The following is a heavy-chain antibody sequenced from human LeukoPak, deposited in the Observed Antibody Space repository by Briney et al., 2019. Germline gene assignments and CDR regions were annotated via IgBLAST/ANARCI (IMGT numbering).Heavy chain of an antibody. CDR2: INHSGST. V-gene: IGHV4-34*01. D-gene: IGHD3-3*01. CDR1: GGSFSGYY. Sequence: SETLSLTCAVYGGSFSGYYWSWIRQPPGKGLEWIGEINHSGSTNYNPSLKSRVTISVDTSKNQFSLKLSSVTAADTAVYYCARHQRRITIFGVVRGAFDIWGQGTMVTVSS. J-gene: IGHJ3*02. CDR3: ARHQRRITIFGVVRGAFDI.